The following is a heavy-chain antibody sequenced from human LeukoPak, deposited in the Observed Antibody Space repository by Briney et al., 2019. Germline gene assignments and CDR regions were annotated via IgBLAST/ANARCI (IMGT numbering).Heavy chain of an antibody. V-gene: IGHV1-2*02. Sequence: ASVKVSCKASGYTFTGYYMHWVRQAPGQGLEWMGWINPNSGGTNYQGRVTMTRDTSISTAYMELSRLRSDDTAVYYCARGDPVVPAALTNYYYYGMDVWGQGTTATVSS. CDR2: INPNSGGT. CDR3: ARGDPVVPAALTNYYYYGMDV. J-gene: IGHJ6*02. CDR1: GYTFTGYY. D-gene: IGHD2-2*01.